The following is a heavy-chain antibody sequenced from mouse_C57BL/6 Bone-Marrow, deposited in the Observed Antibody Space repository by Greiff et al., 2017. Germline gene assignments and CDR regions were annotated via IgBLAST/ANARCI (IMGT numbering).Heavy chain of an antibody. CDR1: GYTFTSYW. D-gene: IGHD1-1*01. V-gene: IGHV1-53*01. CDR3: AREGISTGVDMDY. Sequence: QVQLQQPGTELVKPGASVKLSCKASGYTFTSYWMHWVKQRPGQGLEWIGNINPSNGGTNYNEKFKSKATLTVDKSSSTAYMQLSSLTSGDSAVYYGAREGISTGVDMDYWGQGTSVTVSA. J-gene: IGHJ4*01. CDR2: INPSNGGT.